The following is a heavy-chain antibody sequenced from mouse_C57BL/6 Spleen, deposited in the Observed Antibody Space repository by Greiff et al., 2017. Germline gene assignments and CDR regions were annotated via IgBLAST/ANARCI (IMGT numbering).Heavy chain of an antibody. Sequence: QVQLQQSGAELVKPGASVKLSCTASGYTFTSYCMQWVKQRPGQGLEWIGENDPSDSYTNYNPKFKGKATLTVDTSSSPAYMQLSSLTSEDYAVYYCARSNDGYLEDWGQGTTLTVSS. CDR2: NDPSDSYT. V-gene: IGHV1-50*01. D-gene: IGHD2-3*01. J-gene: IGHJ2*01. CDR1: GYTFTSYC. CDR3: ARSNDGYLED.